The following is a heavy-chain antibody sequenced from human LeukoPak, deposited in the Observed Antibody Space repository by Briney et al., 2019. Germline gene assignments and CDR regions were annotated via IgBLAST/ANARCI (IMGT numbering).Heavy chain of an antibody. Sequence: PGGSLRLSCAASGFTFSSYAMSWVRQAPGKGLEWVSAISGSGGSTYYADSVKGRFTISRDNSKNTLYLQMNSLRAEDTAVYYCAKDGWGRWLQFYFDYWGQGTLVTVSS. V-gene: IGHV3-23*01. CDR1: GFTFSSYA. CDR3: AKDGWGRWLQFYFDY. CDR2: ISGSGGST. J-gene: IGHJ4*02. D-gene: IGHD5-24*01.